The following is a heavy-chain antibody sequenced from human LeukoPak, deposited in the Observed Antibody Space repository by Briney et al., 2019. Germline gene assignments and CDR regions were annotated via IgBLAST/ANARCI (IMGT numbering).Heavy chain of an antibody. CDR3: ARKTVVGSYFDY. CDR1: GFAFSAYW. CDR2: IKQDGSGK. D-gene: IGHD4-23*01. J-gene: IGHJ4*02. V-gene: IGHV3-7*03. Sequence: GGSLRLSCAASGFAFSAYWMSWVRQAPGKGLEWVANIKQDGSGKYYVDSVKGRFTISRDNAKNSLYLQMNSLRAEDTAVYYCARKTVVGSYFDYWGQGTPVTVSS.